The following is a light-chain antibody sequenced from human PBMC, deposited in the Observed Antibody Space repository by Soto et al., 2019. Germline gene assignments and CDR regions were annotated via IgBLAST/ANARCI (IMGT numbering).Light chain of an antibody. V-gene: IGKV3-20*01. CDR1: EFLSSSY. CDR2: AAS. Sequence: EIVLTQSPGTLSLSPGERATLSCRASEFLSSSYLVWYQQKPGQAPRLLIYAASRRATGIPDRFSGSGSATEYALTVNTVEPEDFAVYYCQEQGTFGQGTKVEIK. CDR3: QEQGT. J-gene: IGKJ2*01.